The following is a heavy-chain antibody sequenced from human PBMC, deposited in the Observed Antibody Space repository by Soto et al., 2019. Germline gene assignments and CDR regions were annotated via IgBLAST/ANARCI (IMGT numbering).Heavy chain of an antibody. CDR2: ISRGGDDT. V-gene: IGHV3-23*01. CDR3: AYSSGWMYAVDI. Sequence: VGSLRLSCAGSGFNFQNYDMSWVRQAPGKGQGWVSGISRGGDDTYYADSVKGRFIISRDNSKNTLYLQIHSLRADDTALFYCAYSSGWMYAVDIWGQGTMVTAS. CDR1: GFNFQNYD. D-gene: IGHD6-19*01. J-gene: IGHJ3*02.